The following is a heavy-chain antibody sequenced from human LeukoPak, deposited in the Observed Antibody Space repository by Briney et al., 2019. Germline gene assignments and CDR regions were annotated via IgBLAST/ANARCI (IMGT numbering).Heavy chain of an antibody. CDR3: ARDVRITIFGVVLLRYYYYGMDA. J-gene: IGHJ6*02. V-gene: IGHV3-7*01. D-gene: IGHD3-3*01. CDR2: IKQDGSEK. CDR1: GFTFSSYW. Sequence: PGGSLRLSCAASGFTFSSYWMSWVRQAPGKGLEWVANIKQDGSEKYYVDSVKGRFTISRDNAKNSLYLQMNSLRAEDTAVYYCARDVRITIFGVVLLRYYYYGMDAWGQGTTVTVSS.